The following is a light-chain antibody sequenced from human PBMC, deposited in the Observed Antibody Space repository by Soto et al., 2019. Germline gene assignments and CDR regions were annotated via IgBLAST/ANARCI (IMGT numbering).Light chain of an antibody. CDR1: QSLTNSY. CDR3: QQYGTSEII. Sequence: IVCTHSPYTLSLSPVNRAPLSCRASQSLTNSYIAWYQVKPGQAPRLLIYDTSSRATGIPDRFSGSGSGTDFTLTITRLEPEDFAVFYCQQYGTSEIIFGQGTRLEIK. V-gene: IGKV3-20*01. J-gene: IGKJ5*01. CDR2: DTS.